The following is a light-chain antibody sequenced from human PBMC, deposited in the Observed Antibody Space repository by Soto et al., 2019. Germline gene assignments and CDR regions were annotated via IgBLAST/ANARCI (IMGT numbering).Light chain of an antibody. J-gene: IGKJ5*01. CDR3: QHRSNWIT. Sequence: DIVLTQSPSTLSLSPGDRATISCRASQSVSSYLAWYQQKPGQAPRLLIYDASNRATGIPTRFSGSGSGTDFILTISRLEADVFAVYYHQHRSNWITFGQGTRLEIK. CDR2: DAS. CDR1: QSVSSY. V-gene: IGKV3-11*01.